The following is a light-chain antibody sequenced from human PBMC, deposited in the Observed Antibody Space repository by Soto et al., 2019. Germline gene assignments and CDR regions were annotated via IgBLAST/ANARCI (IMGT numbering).Light chain of an antibody. Sequence: EIVMTRSPATLSVSPGERATLSCRASQSVSSNLAWFQQKPGQAPRLLIHGASTRATGIPARFSGSGSGTEFTLTITSLRSEDFAVYYCQQYHKWPPITFGQGTRLEIK. CDR3: QQYHKWPPIT. CDR1: QSVSSN. J-gene: IGKJ5*01. CDR2: GAS. V-gene: IGKV3-15*01.